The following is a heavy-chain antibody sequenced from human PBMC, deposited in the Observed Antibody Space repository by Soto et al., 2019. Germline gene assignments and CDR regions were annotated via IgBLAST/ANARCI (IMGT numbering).Heavy chain of an antibody. CDR3: ARQEFIVGATTYFDY. J-gene: IGHJ4*02. V-gene: IGHV4-39*01. CDR2: IFYSGST. Sequence: SETLSLTCTVSGGSISSSIYYGGWIRRPPGKGLEWIESIFYSGSTYYNPSLKSRVTISVDTSKNQFSLKLYSVTAADTAMYYCARQEFIVGATTYFDYWGQGTLVTVSS. D-gene: IGHD1-26*01. CDR1: GGSISSSIYY.